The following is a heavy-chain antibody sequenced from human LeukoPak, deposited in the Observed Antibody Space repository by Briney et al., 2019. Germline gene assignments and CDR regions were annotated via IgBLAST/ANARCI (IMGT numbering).Heavy chain of an antibody. D-gene: IGHD3-22*01. CDR2: ISGSGGGT. J-gene: IGHJ4*02. CDR1: GFTVSSNY. CDR3: AKAPSYYYDSSGYFYYFDY. V-gene: IGHV3-23*01. Sequence: PGGSLRLSCAASGFTVSSNYMSWVRQAPGKGLEWVSAISGSGGGTYYADSVKGRFTISRDNSKNTLYLQTNSLRAEDTAVYYCAKAPSYYYDSSGYFYYFDYWGQGTLVTVSS.